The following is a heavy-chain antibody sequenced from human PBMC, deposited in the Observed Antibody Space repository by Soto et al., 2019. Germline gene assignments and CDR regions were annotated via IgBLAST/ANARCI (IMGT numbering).Heavy chain of an antibody. D-gene: IGHD3-3*01. CDR3: SGGPAYDFWALAMGV. J-gene: IGHJ6*02. Sequence: EVQLVESGGGLVQPGGSLRLSCAASGFTFSSYSMNWVRQAPGKGLEWVSYISSSSSTIYYADSVKGRFTISRDNAQNALYLRMSRLRAEDTAVYYCSGGPAYDFWALAMGVWGQGNTVNVS. CDR2: ISSSSSTI. V-gene: IGHV3-48*01. CDR1: GFTFSSYS.